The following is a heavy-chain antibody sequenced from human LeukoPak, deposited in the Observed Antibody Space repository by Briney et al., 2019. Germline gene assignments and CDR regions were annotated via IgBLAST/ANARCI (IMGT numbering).Heavy chain of an antibody. CDR2: ISYDGSNK. CDR1: GFSFTSYA. V-gene: IGHV3-30-3*01. D-gene: IGHD6-13*01. J-gene: IGHJ4*02. Sequence: GGSLRLSCAASGFSFTSYAMHWVRQAPGKGLEWVAVISYDGSNKYYADSVKGRFTISRDNSKYTLYLQMNSLRAEDTAVYYCARAGYSSSWSFFDYWGQGTLVAVSS. CDR3: ARAGYSSSWSFFDY.